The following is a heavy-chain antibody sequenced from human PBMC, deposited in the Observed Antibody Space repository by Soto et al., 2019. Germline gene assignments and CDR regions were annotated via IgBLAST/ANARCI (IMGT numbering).Heavy chain of an antibody. CDR2: IFYSGST. Sequence: PSETLSLTCSVPGGSISTSRSYWAWIRQPPGKGLEWLANIFYSGSTFYNPSLASRVSVSVDTSKNEFSLKLRSVTAADTAVYYCARQPTTGDTDLWFDPWGQGTLVPVAS. D-gene: IGHD2-21*01. CDR1: GGSISTSRSY. CDR3: ARQPTTGDTDLWFDP. J-gene: IGHJ5*02. V-gene: IGHV4-39*01.